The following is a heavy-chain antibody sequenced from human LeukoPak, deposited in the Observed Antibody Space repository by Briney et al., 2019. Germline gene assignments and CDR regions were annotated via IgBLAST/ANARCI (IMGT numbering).Heavy chain of an antibody. J-gene: IGHJ4*02. V-gene: IGHV4-59*12. D-gene: IGHD5-24*01. Sequence: PSETLSLTCTVSGGSISSYYWSWIRQPPGKGLEWIGYIYYSGSTNYNPSLKSRVTISVDTSKNQFSLKLSSVTAADTAVYYCARDSSSGRDGYNFPVYFDYWGQGTLVTVSS. CDR1: GGSISSYY. CDR3: ARDSSSGRDGYNFPVYFDY. CDR2: IYYSGST.